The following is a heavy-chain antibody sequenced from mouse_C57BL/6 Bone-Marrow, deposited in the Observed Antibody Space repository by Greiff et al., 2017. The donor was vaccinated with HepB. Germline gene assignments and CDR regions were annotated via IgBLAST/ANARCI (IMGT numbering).Heavy chain of an antibody. Sequence: QVHVKQPGAELVKPGASVKLSCKASGYTFTSYWMHWVKQRPGQGLEWIGMIHPNSGSTNYNEKFKSKATLTVDKSSSTAYMQLSSLTSEDSAVYYCARSSTMVTYYWGQGTTLTVSS. J-gene: IGHJ2*01. CDR3: ARSSTMVTYY. CDR2: IHPNSGST. D-gene: IGHD2-2*01. V-gene: IGHV1-64*01. CDR1: GYTFTSYW.